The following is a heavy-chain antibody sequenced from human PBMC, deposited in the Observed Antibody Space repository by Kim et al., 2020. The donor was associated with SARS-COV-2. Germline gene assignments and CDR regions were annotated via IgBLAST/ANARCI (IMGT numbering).Heavy chain of an antibody. J-gene: IGHJ6*02. CDR1: GYSFTATY. CDR3: ARDLYENQVLHYYFDMDV. CDR2: INPKSGGT. Sequence: ASVKVSCKASGYSFTATYLHWVRQAPGQGLEWMGWINPKSGGTNYAQKFQDRVTMTRDTSITTAYMELSGLKSDDTAIYYCARDLYENQVLHYYFDMDVWGQGTTVTVSS. V-gene: IGHV1-2*02. D-gene: IGHD2-8*01.